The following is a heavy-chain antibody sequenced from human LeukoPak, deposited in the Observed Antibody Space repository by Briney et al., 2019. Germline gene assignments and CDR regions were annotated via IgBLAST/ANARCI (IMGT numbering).Heavy chain of an antibody. D-gene: IGHD5-12*01. CDR1: GYSFTSYW. Sequence: ESLKISCKGSGYSFTSYWIGWVRQMPGKGLEWMGIIYPGDSDTRHSPSFQGQVTISADKSISTAYLQWSSLTASDTAMYYCARQVRYSGYDFDYWGQGTLVTVSS. CDR2: IYPGDSDT. CDR3: ARQVRYSGYDFDY. J-gene: IGHJ4*02. V-gene: IGHV5-51*01.